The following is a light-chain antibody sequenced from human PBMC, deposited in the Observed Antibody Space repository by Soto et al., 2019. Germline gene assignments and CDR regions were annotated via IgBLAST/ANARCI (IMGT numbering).Light chain of an antibody. V-gene: IGKV1-5*01. J-gene: IGKJ4*01. Sequence: DIQMTQSPSTLSASVGDRVTITCRASQSINNWLAWYQQKPGKAPKFLLYDASNLESGVPSRFSGSASGTEFTLTISSLQPDDFATYYCQQYDNYPLTFGGGTKVDI. CDR2: DAS. CDR1: QSINNW. CDR3: QQYDNYPLT.